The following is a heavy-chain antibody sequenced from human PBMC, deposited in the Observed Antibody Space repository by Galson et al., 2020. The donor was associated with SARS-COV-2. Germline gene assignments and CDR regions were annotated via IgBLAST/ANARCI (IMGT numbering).Heavy chain of an antibody. Sequence: PGNGRDSAKRRIHTRDRKNTEYAASVNGRFTISRDDSKNSLYLQMNSLKTEDTAVYYCVRWSDGSADYWGQGTLVTVSS. J-gene: IGHJ4*02. D-gene: IGHD2-15*01. CDR3: VRWSDGSADY. V-gene: IGHV3-72*01. CDR2: RIHTRDRKNT.